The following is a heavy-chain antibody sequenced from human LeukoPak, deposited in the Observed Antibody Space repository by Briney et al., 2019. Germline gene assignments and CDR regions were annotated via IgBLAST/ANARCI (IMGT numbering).Heavy chain of an antibody. Sequence: SETLSLTCTVFGGSVSSGSYYWSWIRQPAGKGLEWIGLIYPSGSTVYSPSLKGRVTISSDTSNNQFSLNLNSVTAADTGVYYCARGNYGDSLDSWGQGTLVTVSS. CDR2: IYPSGST. J-gene: IGHJ4*02. D-gene: IGHD4-17*01. CDR1: GGSVSSGSYY. V-gene: IGHV4-61*02. CDR3: ARGNYGDSLDS.